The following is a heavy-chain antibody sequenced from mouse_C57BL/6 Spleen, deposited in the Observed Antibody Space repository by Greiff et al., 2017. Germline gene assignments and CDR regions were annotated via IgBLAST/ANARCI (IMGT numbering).Heavy chain of an antibody. V-gene: IGHV1-76*01. Sequence: QVQLQQSGAELVKPGASVKLSCKASGYTFTDYYINWVKQRPGQGLEWIARIYPGSGNTYYNEKFKGKATLTAEKSSSTAYMQLSSLTSEDSAGYFCARSRYGNLFDYWGQGTTLTVSS. CDR3: ARSRYGNLFDY. CDR1: GYTFTDYY. D-gene: IGHD2-10*02. J-gene: IGHJ2*01. CDR2: IYPGSGNT.